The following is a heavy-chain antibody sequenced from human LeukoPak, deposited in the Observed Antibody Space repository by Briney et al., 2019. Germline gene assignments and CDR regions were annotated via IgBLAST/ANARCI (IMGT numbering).Heavy chain of an antibody. V-gene: IGHV1-3*01. Sequence: ASVKVSCKASGYTFTSYAMHWVRQAPGQRLEWMGWINAGNGNTKYSQKFQGRVAITRDTSASTAYMELGSLRSEDTAVYYCARDSPLVCSSTSCYGTNWFDPWGQGTLVTVSS. CDR2: INAGNGNT. D-gene: IGHD2-2*01. J-gene: IGHJ5*02. CDR3: ARDSPLVCSSTSCYGTNWFDP. CDR1: GYTFTSYA.